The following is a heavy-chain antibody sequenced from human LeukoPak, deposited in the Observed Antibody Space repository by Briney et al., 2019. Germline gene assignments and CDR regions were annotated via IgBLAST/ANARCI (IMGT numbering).Heavy chain of an antibody. V-gene: IGHV3-23*01. D-gene: IGHD1-26*01. CDR3: AKPYIVGATRGYFDY. CDR1: GFTFNSYA. J-gene: IGHJ4*02. CDR2: IRGSGGGT. Sequence: SGGSLRLSCAASGFTFNSYAMSWVRQAPGKGLEWVSAIRGSGGGTYYADSVKGRSTISRDNSKNTLYLQMNSLRAEDTAVYYCAKPYIVGATRGYFDYWGQGTLVTVSS.